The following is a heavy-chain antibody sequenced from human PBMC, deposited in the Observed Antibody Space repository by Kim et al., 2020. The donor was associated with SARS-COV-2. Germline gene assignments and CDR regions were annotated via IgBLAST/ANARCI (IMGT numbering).Heavy chain of an antibody. CDR3: AKDMARWTTVVTEGYYYYYGMDV. V-gene: IGHV3-9*01. Sequence: GGSLRLSCAASGFTFGDYAMHWVRQAPGKGLEWVSGISWNSGSIGYADSVKGRFTISRDNAKNSLYLQMNSLRAEDTALYYCAKDMARWTTVVTEGYYYYYGMDVWGQGTTVTVSS. CDR1: GFTFGDYA. J-gene: IGHJ6*02. D-gene: IGHD4-17*01. CDR2: ISWNSGSI.